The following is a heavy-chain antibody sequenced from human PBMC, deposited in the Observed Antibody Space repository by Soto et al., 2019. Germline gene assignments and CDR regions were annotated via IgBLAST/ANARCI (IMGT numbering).Heavy chain of an antibody. J-gene: IGHJ6*02. Sequence: QVQLVESGGGVVQPGRSLRLSCAASGFTFSSYGMHWVRQAPGKGLEWVAVISYDGSNKYYADSVKGRFTISRDNSKNTLYLQMNSLRAEDTAVYYCAKDTAGSSGYYRRDYYYGMDVWGQGTTVTVSS. CDR1: GFTFSSYG. D-gene: IGHD3-22*01. CDR3: AKDTAGSSGYYRRDYYYGMDV. V-gene: IGHV3-30*18. CDR2: ISYDGSNK.